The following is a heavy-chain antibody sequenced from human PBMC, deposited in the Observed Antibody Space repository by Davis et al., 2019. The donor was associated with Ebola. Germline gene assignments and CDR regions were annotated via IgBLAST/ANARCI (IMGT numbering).Heavy chain of an antibody. CDR1: GGSVTSSAYS. CDR2: ISHSGLT. V-gene: IGHV4-39*07. J-gene: IGHJ4*02. Sequence: PSETLSLTCNVSGGSVTSSAYSRAWLRQPPGKGLEWIGSISHSGLTYYNESLKIRLTISTDKSKNQFSLNLSSVTAADTAVYFCAREFEYFDYWGQGTLVTVSS. CDR3: AREFEYFDY. D-gene: IGHD3-9*01.